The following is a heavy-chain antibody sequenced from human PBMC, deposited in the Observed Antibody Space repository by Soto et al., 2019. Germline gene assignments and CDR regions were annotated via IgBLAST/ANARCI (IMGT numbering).Heavy chain of an antibody. CDR1: GGSASNKTYY. Sequence: SETLSLTCSVSGGSASNKTYYWSWIRQPPGKRLEWIGYVYYSGTTNYNPSLKSRVTISVDLSKNQFSLRLSSVTTADTALYYCARTTAVPNTLRSRYFFDYWGQGTLVTVSS. D-gene: IGHD4-17*01. J-gene: IGHJ4*02. CDR2: VYYSGTT. CDR3: ARTTAVPNTLRSRYFFDY. V-gene: IGHV4-61*01.